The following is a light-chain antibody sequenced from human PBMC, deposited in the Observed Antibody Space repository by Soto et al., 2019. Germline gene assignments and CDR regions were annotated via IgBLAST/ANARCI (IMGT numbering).Light chain of an antibody. V-gene: IGKV1-33*01. CDR2: DAS. CDR1: QDITNY. J-gene: IGKJ5*01. Sequence: DIPMTQSPSSLSASVGDRVTITCQASQDITNYLNWYQQKPGKAPRLLLYDASSLETGVPSRFSGSGSGTDFTFTISSLQPEDIATYYCQHYDHLPITFGQVTRLEIK. CDR3: QHYDHLPIT.